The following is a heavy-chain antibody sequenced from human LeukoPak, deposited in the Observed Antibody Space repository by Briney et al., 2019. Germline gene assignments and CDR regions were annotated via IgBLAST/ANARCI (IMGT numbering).Heavy chain of an antibody. CDR1: GVTFSSYG. CDR2: IWYDGSNK. V-gene: IGHV3-33*08. J-gene: IGHJ4*02. Sequence: PGGSLRLSCAASGVTFSSYGMHWVRQAPGKGLEWVAVIWYDGSNKYYADSVKGRFTISRDNSKNTLYLQMNSLRAEDTAVYYRARDLGYDFWSGYPRDYFDYWGQGTLVTVSS. CDR3: ARDLGYDFWSGYPRDYFDY. D-gene: IGHD3-3*01.